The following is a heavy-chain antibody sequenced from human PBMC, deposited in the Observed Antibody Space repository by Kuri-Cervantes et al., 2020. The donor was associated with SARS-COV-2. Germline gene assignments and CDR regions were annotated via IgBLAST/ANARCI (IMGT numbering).Heavy chain of an antibody. D-gene: IGHD1-20*01. V-gene: IGHV3-21*01. CDR1: GFTFSSYS. CDR2: ISSSSSYI. CDR3: ATSPNWRQGGGRDAFDI. J-gene: IGHJ3*02. Sequence: EGSLRLSCAASGFTFSSYSMNWVRQAPGKGLEWVSSISSSSSYIYYADSVKGRFTISRDNAKNSLYLQTNSLRAEDTAVYYCATSPNWRQGGGRDAFDIWGQGTMVTVSS.